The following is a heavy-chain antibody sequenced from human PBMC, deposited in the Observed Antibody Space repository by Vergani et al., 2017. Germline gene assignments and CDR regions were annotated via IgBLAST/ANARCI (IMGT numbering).Heavy chain of an antibody. J-gene: IGHJ6*02. CDR3: AKGKTTPTDYYYGMDV. CDR1: GFTFSSYA. V-gene: IGHV3-23*01. Sequence: EVQLLESGGGLVQPGGSLRLSCAASGFTFSSYAMSWVRQAPGKGLEWVSAISGGGGSTYYADSVKGRFTISRGNSKNTLYLQMNSLRAEDTAVYYCAKGKTTPTDYYYGMDVWGQGTTVTVSS. D-gene: IGHD1-14*01. CDR2: ISGGGGST.